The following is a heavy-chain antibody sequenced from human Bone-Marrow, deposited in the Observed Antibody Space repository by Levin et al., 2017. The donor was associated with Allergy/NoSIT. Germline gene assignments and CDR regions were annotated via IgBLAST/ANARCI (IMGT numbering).Heavy chain of an antibody. J-gene: IGHJ6*02. Sequence: PGGSLRLSCEASRFTFSIYGMHWVRQAPGKGLEWVADISYDGTNQYYAESVKGRFTISRDNSKNTLYLEMNSLRPEDTAVYYCAKAFLRYFDTYNALDVWGQGTTVTVSS. CDR3: AKAFLRYFDTYNALDV. D-gene: IGHD3-9*01. CDR1: RFTFSIYG. V-gene: IGHV3-30*18. CDR2: ISYDGTNQ.